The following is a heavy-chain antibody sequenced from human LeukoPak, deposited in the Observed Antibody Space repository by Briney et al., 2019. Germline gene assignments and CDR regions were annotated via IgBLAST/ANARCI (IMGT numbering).Heavy chain of an antibody. CDR3: AGSGFGRDVRYFDWLHIEGNWFDP. Sequence: SQTLSLTCAISGDSVSSNSAAWNWIRQSPSRGLEWLGRTYYRSKWYNDYAVSVKSRITINPDTSKNQFSLQLNSVTPEDTAVYYCAGSGFGRDVRYFDWLHIEGNWFDPWGQGTLVTVSS. V-gene: IGHV6-1*01. J-gene: IGHJ5*02. D-gene: IGHD3-9*01. CDR2: TYYRSKWYN. CDR1: GDSVSSNSAA.